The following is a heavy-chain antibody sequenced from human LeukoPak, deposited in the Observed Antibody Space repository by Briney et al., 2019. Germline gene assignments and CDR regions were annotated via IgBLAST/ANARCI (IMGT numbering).Heavy chain of an antibody. V-gene: IGHV4-39*01. CDR3: ESAITMLFAIMS. J-gene: IGHJ5*02. D-gene: IGHD3-10*01. CDR1: GGSISNSGYY. CDR2: IHYSGST. Sequence: SETLSLTCTVSGGSISNSGYYWGWIRQPPGKGLEWIGTIHYSGSTYYNPSLKSRLTISVDTSTNQFSLKLSSVTAADTAVYYCESAITMLFAIMSSGQGTLVTVSS.